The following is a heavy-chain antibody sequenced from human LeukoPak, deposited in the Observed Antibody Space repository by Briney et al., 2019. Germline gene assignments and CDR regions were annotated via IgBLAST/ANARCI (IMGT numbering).Heavy chain of an antibody. Sequence: SETLSLTCTVSGGPISSHYWSWIRQPPGKGLEWIGYIYYSGSTNYNPSLKSRVTISVDTSKNQFSLKLNSVTAADTAVYYCARAGEKWELLRYWGQGTLVTVSS. CDR2: IYYSGST. CDR1: GGPISSHY. J-gene: IGHJ4*02. CDR3: ARAGEKWELLRY. V-gene: IGHV4-59*11. D-gene: IGHD1-26*01.